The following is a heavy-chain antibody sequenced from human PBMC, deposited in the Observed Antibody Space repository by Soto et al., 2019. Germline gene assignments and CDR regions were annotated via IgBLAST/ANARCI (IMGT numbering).Heavy chain of an antibody. D-gene: IGHD6-13*01. CDR1: GGSFTNYY. J-gene: IGHJ5*02. CDR3: ARRQQLGTYNWFDP. CDR2: ISHGGTT. V-gene: IGHV4-34*01. Sequence: PSATLSLTCSFSGGSFTNYYLTWFRQPPGKPLEWIGEISHGGTTKDNPFLHSRVTISVDKSKNQFSLKLSSVTAADTAVYYCARRQQLGTYNWFDPWGQGTLVTVSS.